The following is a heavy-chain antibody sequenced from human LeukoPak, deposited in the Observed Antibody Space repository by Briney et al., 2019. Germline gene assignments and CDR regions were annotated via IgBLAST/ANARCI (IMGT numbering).Heavy chain of an antibody. V-gene: IGHV4-39*07. CDR1: GGSITSSNYY. CDR3: ARDPPGGIVVVPNWYFDL. D-gene: IGHD2-2*01. J-gene: IGHJ2*01. Sequence: PSETLSLTCTVSGGSITSSNYYWGWVRQPPGKGLEWIGSFYYSGSTNYNPSLKSRVTISVDTSKNQFSLKLSSVTAADTAVYYCARDPPGGIVVVPNWYFDLWGRGTLVTVSS. CDR2: FYYSGST.